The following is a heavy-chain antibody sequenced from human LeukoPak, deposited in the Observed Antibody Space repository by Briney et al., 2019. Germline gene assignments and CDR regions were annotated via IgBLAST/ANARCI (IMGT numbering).Heavy chain of an antibody. V-gene: IGHV4-59*01. CDR2: NYYSGST. CDR1: GGAITGYY. D-gene: IGHD4-17*01. CDR3: ARGRPPHDYGTLFDY. Sequence: SETLSLTCTVSGGAITGYYWSWIRQPPGKGLEWVGCNYYSGSTNYNPSLKSRVTMSVDTSKKQFSLKLSSVTAADSAVYYCARGRPPHDYGTLFDYWGQGTLVTVSS. J-gene: IGHJ4*02.